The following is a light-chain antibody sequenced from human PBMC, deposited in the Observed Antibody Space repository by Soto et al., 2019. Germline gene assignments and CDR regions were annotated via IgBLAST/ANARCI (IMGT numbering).Light chain of an antibody. CDR1: QSISNK. Sequence: IVLTQSPATLSVSPGERAPLSSRVSQSISNKLARYQQKPGQAPRLHLYGAATSATGGPVRFIGSGSGTEVTLTITSLQTEDFAVYYCQEYNNWRPLTFGGGTKVDI. CDR2: GAA. CDR3: QEYNNWRPLT. J-gene: IGKJ4*01. V-gene: IGKV3-15*01.